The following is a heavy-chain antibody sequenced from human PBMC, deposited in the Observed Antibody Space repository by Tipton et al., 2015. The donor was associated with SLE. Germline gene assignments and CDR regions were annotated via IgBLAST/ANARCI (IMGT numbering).Heavy chain of an antibody. CDR2: IYPGDSDT. CDR1: GYSFTSYW. Sequence: QLVQSGVEVKKPGESPKISCKGSGYSFTSYWIGWVRQMPGKGLEWVGIIYPGDSDTRYSPSFQGQVTISADKSTSTAYLQWSSLKASDTAIYYCARRQGSVNTNWFDPWGQGTLVTVSS. J-gene: IGHJ5*02. D-gene: IGHD4-11*01. V-gene: IGHV5-51*03. CDR3: ARRQGSVNTNWFDP.